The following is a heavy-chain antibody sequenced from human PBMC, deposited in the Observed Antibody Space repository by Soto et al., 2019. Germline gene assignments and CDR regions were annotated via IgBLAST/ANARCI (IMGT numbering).Heavy chain of an antibody. CDR1: GFTFSSYS. D-gene: IGHD3-9*01. CDR2: ISSSSSTI. Sequence: LRLSCAASGFTFSSYSMNWVRQAPGKGLEWVSYISSSSSTIYYADSVKGRFTISRDNAKNSLYLQMNSLRDEDTAVYYCARGGPNSIYYYYYYGMDVWGQGTTVTVSS. CDR3: ARGGPNSIYYYYYYGMDV. J-gene: IGHJ6*02. V-gene: IGHV3-48*02.